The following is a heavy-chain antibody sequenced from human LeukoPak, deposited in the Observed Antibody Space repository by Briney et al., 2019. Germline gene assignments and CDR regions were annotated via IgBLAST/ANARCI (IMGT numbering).Heavy chain of an antibody. V-gene: IGHV6-1*01. J-gene: IGHJ5*02. D-gene: IGHD7-27*01. CDR3: SRQTVLGNWFDP. Sequence: SQTLSLTCAISGDSVSSNSAAWNWIRQSPSRGLEWLGRTYYRSKWIFDYAVSVKSRMSINPDTSKNHFSLQLNSVTPEDTAVYYCSRQTVLGNWFDPWGQGTLATVSS. CDR1: GDSVSSNSAA. CDR2: TYYRSKWIF.